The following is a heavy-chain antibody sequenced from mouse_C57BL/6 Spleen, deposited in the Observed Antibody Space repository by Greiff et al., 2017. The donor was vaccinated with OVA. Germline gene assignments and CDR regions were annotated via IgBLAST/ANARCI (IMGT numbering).Heavy chain of an antibody. CDR3: AKHQGYGSSCRDYYAMDY. V-gene: IGHV2-9*01. D-gene: IGHD1-1*01. Sequence: QVQLQQSGPGLVAPSQSLSITCTVSGFSLTSYGVDWVRQPPGKGLEWLGVIWGGGSTNYNSALMSRLSISNDNSKSQVFIKMNSLQTDDTAMYNRAKHQGYGSSCRDYYAMDYWGQGTSVTVSS. CDR2: IWGGGST. CDR1: GFSLTSYG. J-gene: IGHJ4*01.